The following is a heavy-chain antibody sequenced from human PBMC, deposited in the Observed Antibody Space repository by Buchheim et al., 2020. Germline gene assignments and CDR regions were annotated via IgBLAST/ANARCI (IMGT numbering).Heavy chain of an antibody. Sequence: QVQLVESGGGVVQPGRSLRLSCAASGFTFSSYGMHWVRQAPGKGLEWVAVISYDGSNKYYADSVKGRFTISRDNSKNTLYLQMNSLRAEDTAVYYCAKDSRRYSSGWYSCYFDYWGQGTL. D-gene: IGHD6-19*01. CDR2: ISYDGSNK. CDR3: AKDSRRYSSGWYSCYFDY. J-gene: IGHJ4*02. V-gene: IGHV3-30*18. CDR1: GFTFSSYG.